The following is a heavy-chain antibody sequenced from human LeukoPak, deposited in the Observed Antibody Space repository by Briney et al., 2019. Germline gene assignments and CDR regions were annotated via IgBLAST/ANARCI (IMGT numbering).Heavy chain of an antibody. J-gene: IGHJ4*02. Sequence: GGSLRLSCVASGFTVSSNYMSWVRQTPGKGLEWVSVIYSGGNTYYADSVKGRFTISRDNSKNTLYLQMNSLRAEDTAVYYCAKSLTAIDDYWGQGTLVTVSS. CDR3: AKSLTAIDDY. CDR1: GFTVSSNY. V-gene: IGHV3-66*01. D-gene: IGHD2-21*02. CDR2: IYSGGNT.